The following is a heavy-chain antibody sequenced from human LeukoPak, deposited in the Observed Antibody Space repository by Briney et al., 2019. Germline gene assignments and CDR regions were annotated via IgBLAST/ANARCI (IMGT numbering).Heavy chain of an antibody. CDR2: IYTSGST. CDR3: ARGRGSGWYRNYYYYMDV. D-gene: IGHD6-19*01. Sequence: PSETLSLTCTVSGGSISSGSYYWSWIRQPAGKGLEWIGRIYTSGSTNYNPSLKSRVTISVDTSKNQFSLKLSSVTAADTAVYYCARGRGSGWYRNYYYYMDVWGKGTTVTISS. CDR1: GGSISSGSYY. V-gene: IGHV4-61*02. J-gene: IGHJ6*03.